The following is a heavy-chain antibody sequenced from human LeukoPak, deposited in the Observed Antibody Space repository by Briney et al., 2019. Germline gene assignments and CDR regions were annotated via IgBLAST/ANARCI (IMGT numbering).Heavy chain of an antibody. Sequence: SETLSLTCAVYGGSFSGYYWSWTRQPPGKGLEWIGEINHSGSTNYNPSLKSRVTISVDTSKNKFSLKLSSVTAADTAVYYCARTGGTRYYYDSSGYSNWFDPWGQGTLVTVSS. J-gene: IGHJ5*02. V-gene: IGHV4-34*01. D-gene: IGHD3-22*01. CDR2: INHSGST. CDR1: GGSFSGYY. CDR3: ARTGGTRYYYDSSGYSNWFDP.